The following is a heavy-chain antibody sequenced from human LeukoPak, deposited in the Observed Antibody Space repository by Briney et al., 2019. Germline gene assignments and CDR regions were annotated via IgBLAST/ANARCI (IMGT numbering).Heavy chain of an antibody. Sequence: GESLKISCKGSGYSFSSYWISWVRQMPGKGLEWMGRIDPGDSFTKYRPSLEGRVTISADKSLSTVYLQWSSLKASDTAMYYCARLAISSIWSVYFDYWGQGTLVTVSS. V-gene: IGHV5-10-1*01. D-gene: IGHD6-13*01. CDR1: GYSFSSYW. CDR3: ARLAISSIWSVYFDY. CDR2: IDPGDSFT. J-gene: IGHJ4*02.